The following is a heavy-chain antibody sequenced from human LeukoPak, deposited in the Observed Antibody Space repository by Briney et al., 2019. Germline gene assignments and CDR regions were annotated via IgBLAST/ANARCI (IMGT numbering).Heavy chain of an antibody. D-gene: IGHD2-15*01. Sequence: GGSLRLSCAASGLIFSNYWVSWVRQAPGKGLEWVANIKLDGSTKDYVDSVKGRFTISRDNAKNVLYLQMNSLRGDDTAVYYCATVAGDCSGGRCYLLRFDYWGQGTLVTVSS. J-gene: IGHJ4*02. CDR1: GLIFSNYW. CDR2: IKLDGSTK. CDR3: ATVAGDCSGGRCYLLRFDY. V-gene: IGHV3-7*01.